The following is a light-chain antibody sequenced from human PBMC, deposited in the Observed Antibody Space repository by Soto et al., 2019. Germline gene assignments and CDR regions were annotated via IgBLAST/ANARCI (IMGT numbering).Light chain of an antibody. CDR2: DVS. J-gene: IGLJ1*01. CDR3: SSYTSSRTDV. CDR1: SSDVGGYNY. V-gene: IGLV2-14*03. Sequence: QSALTQPASVSGSPGQSITISCTGTSSDVGGYNYVTWYQQHPGKAPKLMIYDVSNRPSGVSNRFSGSKSGNTAYLSISGLQAEDEADYYCSSYTSSRTDVFGTGTKVTVL.